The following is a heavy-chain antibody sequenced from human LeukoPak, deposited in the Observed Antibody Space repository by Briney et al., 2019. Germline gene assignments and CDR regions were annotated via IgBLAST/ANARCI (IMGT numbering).Heavy chain of an antibody. CDR1: GFTFSSYA. J-gene: IGHJ6*02. V-gene: IGHV3-23*01. CDR2: ISGSGGST. CDR3: AKGSVTMVRGVISHYYGMDV. Sequence: GGSLRLSCAASGFTFSSYAMSWVRQAPGKGLEWVSAISGSGGSTYYADSVKGRFTISRDNSKNTLYLQMNSLRAEDTAVYYCAKGSVTMVRGVISHYYGMDVWGQGTTVTVSS. D-gene: IGHD3-10*01.